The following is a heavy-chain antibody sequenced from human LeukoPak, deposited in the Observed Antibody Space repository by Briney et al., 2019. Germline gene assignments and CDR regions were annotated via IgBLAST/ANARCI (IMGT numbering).Heavy chain of an antibody. CDR3: ARAGPIVVVPAAPTDY. V-gene: IGHV1-2*02. Sequence: ASVKFSCKASGYTFTGYYMHWVRQAPGQGLEWMGWINPNSGGTNYAQKFQGRVTMTRDTSISTAYMELSRLRSDDTAVYYCARAGPIVVVPAAPTDYWGQGTLVTVSS. CDR2: INPNSGGT. J-gene: IGHJ4*02. CDR1: GYTFTGYY. D-gene: IGHD2-2*01.